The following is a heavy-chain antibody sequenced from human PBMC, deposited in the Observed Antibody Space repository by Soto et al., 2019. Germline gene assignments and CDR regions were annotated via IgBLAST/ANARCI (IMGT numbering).Heavy chain of an antibody. V-gene: IGHV3-9*01. CDR1: GFTFDDYA. CDR2: ISWNSGSI. D-gene: IGHD1-26*01. CDR3: AKDKWELSYYFDY. J-gene: IGHJ4*02. Sequence: EVQLVESGGGLVQPGRSLRLSCAASGFTFDDYAMHWVRQAPGKGLESVSGISWNSGSIGYADSVKGRFTISRDNAKNSLYLQMNSLRAEDTALYYCAKDKWELSYYFDYWGQGTLVTVSS.